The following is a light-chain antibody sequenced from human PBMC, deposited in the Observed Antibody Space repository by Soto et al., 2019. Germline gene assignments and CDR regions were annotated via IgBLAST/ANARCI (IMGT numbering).Light chain of an antibody. Sequence: QSVLTPPPSASGAPGQRVTISCSGSSSKIGSNTVNWYQQLPGTAPKLLIYSNNQRPSGVPDRFSGSKSGTSASLAISGLQSEDEADYYCAAWDDSLKGFYVFGTGTKVTVL. CDR3: AAWDDSLKGFYV. J-gene: IGLJ1*01. V-gene: IGLV1-44*01. CDR2: SNN. CDR1: SSKIGSNT.